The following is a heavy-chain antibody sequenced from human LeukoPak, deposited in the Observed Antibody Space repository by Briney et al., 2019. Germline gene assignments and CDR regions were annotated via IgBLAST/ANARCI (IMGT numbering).Heavy chain of an antibody. Sequence: SETLSLTCTVSGGSISSSSYYWGWIRQPPGKGLEWIGSTYYSGSTYYNPSLKSRVTISVDTSKNQFSLKLSSVTAADTAVYYCARADPGDAFDIWGQGTMVTVSS. V-gene: IGHV4-39*01. CDR3: ARADPGDAFDI. J-gene: IGHJ3*02. CDR1: GGSISSSSYY. CDR2: TYYSGST.